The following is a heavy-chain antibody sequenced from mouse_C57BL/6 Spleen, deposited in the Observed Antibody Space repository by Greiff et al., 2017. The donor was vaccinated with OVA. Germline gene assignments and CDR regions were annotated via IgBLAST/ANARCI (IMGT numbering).Heavy chain of an antibody. CDR2: IDPSDSYT. J-gene: IGHJ3*01. D-gene: IGHD2-4*01. CDR1: GYTFTSYW. CDR3: ARWGNYDYDGGFAY. Sequence: VQLQQPGAELVMPGASVKLSCKASGYTFTSYWKHWVKQRPGQGLEWIGEIDPSDSYTNYNQKFKGKSTLTVDKSSSTAYMQLSSLTSEDSAVYYCARWGNYDYDGGFAYWGQGTLVTVSA. V-gene: IGHV1-69*01.